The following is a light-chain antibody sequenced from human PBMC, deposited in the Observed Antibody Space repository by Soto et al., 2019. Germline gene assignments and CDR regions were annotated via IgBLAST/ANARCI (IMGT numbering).Light chain of an antibody. CDR1: QSVSSN. Sequence: EIVMTQSPATLSASTGERATLSCRASQSVSSNLAWYQQKPGQAPRLLIYDAATRATGIPDRFSGSGSGTEFTITISSLQSEDFSVYFCQQYDNWPPYTFGQGTKLEIK. CDR3: QQYDNWPPYT. CDR2: DAA. J-gene: IGKJ2*01. V-gene: IGKV3-15*01.